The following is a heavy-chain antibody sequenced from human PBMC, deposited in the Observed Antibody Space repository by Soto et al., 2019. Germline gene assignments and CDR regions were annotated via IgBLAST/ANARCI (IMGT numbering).Heavy chain of an antibody. CDR3: ASEEYVIVEVTGRFFFSFDD. V-gene: IGHV3-30*03. CDR2: ISYGGETT. J-gene: IGHJ4*02. D-gene: IGHD3-22*01. CDR1: GFTFSTYG. Sequence: QVHLVESGGGVVQPGRSLRLSCEASGFTFSTYGMHWIRQAPGKGLEWGADISYGGETTYYADSVKGRFTISRDNSKNTVTLPMNRLRVEDTPVYYWASEEYVIVEVTGRFFFSFDDWGQGVLVTVSS.